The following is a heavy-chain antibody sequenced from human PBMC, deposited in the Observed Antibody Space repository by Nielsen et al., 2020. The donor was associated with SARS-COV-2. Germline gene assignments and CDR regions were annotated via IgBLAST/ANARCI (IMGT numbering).Heavy chain of an antibody. V-gene: IGHV4-59*01. CDR2: IFYSGNT. CDR1: GASISHSY. Sequence: SETLSLTCTVSGASISHSYWRWVRQPPRKGLEWIGNIFYSGNTNYNPSLKSRVALSVDTSKSQFSLKVNSVTAADTAVYYCARGSTGRYHFYFYMDIWGKGTMVTVSS. J-gene: IGHJ6*03. D-gene: IGHD1-14*01. CDR3: ARGSTGRYHFYFYMDI.